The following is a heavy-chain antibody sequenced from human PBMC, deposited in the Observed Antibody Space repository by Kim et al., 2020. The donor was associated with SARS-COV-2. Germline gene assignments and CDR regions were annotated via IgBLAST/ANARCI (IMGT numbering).Heavy chain of an antibody. D-gene: IGHD3-3*01. CDR1: GFTFSSYA. J-gene: IGHJ6*02. Sequence: GGSLRLSCAASGFTFSSYAMSWVRQAPGKGLEWVSAISGSGGSTYYADSVKGRFTISRDNSKNTLYLQMNSLRAEDTAVYYCAKSFKNYDFWSGLTRVNYYYYGMDVWGQGTTVTVSS. CDR2: ISGSGGST. V-gene: IGHV3-23*01. CDR3: AKSFKNYDFWSGLTRVNYYYYGMDV.